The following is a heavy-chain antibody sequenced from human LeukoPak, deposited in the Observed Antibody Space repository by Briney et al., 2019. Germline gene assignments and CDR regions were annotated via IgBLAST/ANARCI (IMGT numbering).Heavy chain of an antibody. CDR2: ISSSSSYI. D-gene: IGHD4-4*01. CDR1: GFTFSSYA. Sequence: GGSLRLSCAASGFTFSSYAMSWVRQAPGKGLEWVSAISSSSSYIYYADSVKGRFTISRDNAKNSLYLQVNSLRAEDTAVYYCARDDYSNYVLDYWGQGTLVTVSS. CDR3: ARDDYSNYVLDY. J-gene: IGHJ4*02. V-gene: IGHV3-21*01.